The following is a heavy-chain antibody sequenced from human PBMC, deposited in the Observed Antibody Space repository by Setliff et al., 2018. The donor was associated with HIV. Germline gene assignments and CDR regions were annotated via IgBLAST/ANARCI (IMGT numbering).Heavy chain of an antibody. Sequence: ASVKVSCKPSGYTFTAYGLSWVRQAPGQGLEWMGWISTYSDETSYAQRLQGRVTMTTDTSTSTAYMELRRLTLDDTAVYYCARDVEHMMDVWGQGNSVTVSS. CDR3: ARDVEHMMDV. J-gene: IGHJ6*02. V-gene: IGHV1-18*01. CDR2: ISTYSDET. CDR1: GYTFTAYG.